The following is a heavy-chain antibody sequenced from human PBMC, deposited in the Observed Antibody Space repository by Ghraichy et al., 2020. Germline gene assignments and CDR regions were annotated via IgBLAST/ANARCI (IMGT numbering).Heavy chain of an antibody. CDR3: AKGPPYCSSTSCTVLGQH. CDR2: ISGSGGST. V-gene: IGHV3-23*01. J-gene: IGHJ1*01. CDR1: GFTFSSYA. D-gene: IGHD2-2*01. Sequence: GGSLRLSCAASGFTFSSYAMSWVRQAPGKGLEWVSAISGSGGSTYYADSVKGRFTISRDNSKNTLYLQMNSLRAEDTAVYYCAKGPPYCSSTSCTVLGQHGCQGTLVTVSS.